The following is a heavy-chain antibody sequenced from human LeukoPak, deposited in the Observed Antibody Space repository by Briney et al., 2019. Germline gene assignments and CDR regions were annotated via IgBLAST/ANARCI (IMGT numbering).Heavy chain of an antibody. Sequence: GASVKVSCKASGYTFTSYAMHWVRQAPGQRLEWMGWINAGNGNTKYSQKFQGRVTITRDTSASTAYMELSSLRSEDTAVYYCARDPYSSGWYRRGRYFDYWGQGTLVTVSS. CDR1: GYTFTSYA. CDR2: INAGNGNT. V-gene: IGHV1-3*01. CDR3: ARDPYSSGWYRRGRYFDY. D-gene: IGHD6-19*01. J-gene: IGHJ4*02.